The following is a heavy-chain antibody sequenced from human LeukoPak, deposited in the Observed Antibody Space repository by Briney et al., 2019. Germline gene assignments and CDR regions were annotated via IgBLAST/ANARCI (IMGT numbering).Heavy chain of an antibody. CDR3: AAPTAVASDY. CDR2: INPTGSTT. V-gene: IGHV3-74*01. CDR1: GFSFSNYW. D-gene: IGHD5-18*01. J-gene: IGHJ4*02. Sequence: PGGSLRLSCAASGFSFSNYWMHWVRQAPGKGLEWVSAINPTGSTTHYADSVKGRFTVSRDNSRNTLYLHMNTLRADDTAVYYCAAPTAVASDYWGQGTLVTVSS.